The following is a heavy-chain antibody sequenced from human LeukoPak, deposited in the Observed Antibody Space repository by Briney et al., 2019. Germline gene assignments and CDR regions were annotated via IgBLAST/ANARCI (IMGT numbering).Heavy chain of an antibody. CDR2: IYTSGST. V-gene: IGHV4-61*02. J-gene: IGHJ6*03. CDR3: ARDQEAYCSSTSCYEYYYYMDV. D-gene: IGHD2-2*01. CDR1: GGSTSSGSYY. Sequence: SETLSLTCTVSGGSTSSGSYYWSWIRQPAGKGLEWIGRIYTSGSTNYNPSLKSRVTISVDTSKNQFSLKLSSVTAADTAVYYCARDQEAYCSSTSCYEYYYYMDVWGKGTTVTISS.